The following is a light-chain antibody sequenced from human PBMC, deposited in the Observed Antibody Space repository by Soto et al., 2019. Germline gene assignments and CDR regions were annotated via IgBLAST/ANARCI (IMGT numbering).Light chain of an antibody. CDR3: QQYGSSSWT. J-gene: IGKJ1*01. CDR2: GAS. V-gene: IGKV3-20*01. CDR1: QSVSSTY. Sequence: EIVLTQSPGTLSLSPGERATLSCRASQSVSSTYFAWYQQRCGQAPRLLIYGASTRATGIPDRFIGSGSGTDFTLTISRLEPEDFAVYYCQQYGSSSWTFGQGTKVEIK.